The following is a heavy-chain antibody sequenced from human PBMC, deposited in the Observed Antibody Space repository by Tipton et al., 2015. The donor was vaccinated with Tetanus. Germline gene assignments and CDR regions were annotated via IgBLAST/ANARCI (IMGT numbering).Heavy chain of an antibody. V-gene: IGHV4-39*01. J-gene: IGHJ4*02. CDR3: ARHSRGSIFY. CDR1: GGSISRSPYY. CDR2: ILYSGST. D-gene: IGHD2/OR15-2a*01. Sequence: TLSLTCTVSGGSISRSPYYWGWIRQSPGKGLEWIGSILYSGSTYYTPSLKSRVTVSVDTSTNQFSLNLNSVTAADTGVYYCARHSRGSIFYWGRGTLVTASS.